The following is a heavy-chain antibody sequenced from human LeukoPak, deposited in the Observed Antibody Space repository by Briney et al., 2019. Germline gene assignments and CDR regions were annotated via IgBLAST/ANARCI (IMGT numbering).Heavy chain of an antibody. V-gene: IGHV1-69*01. CDR3: ARDRPPSGYYSGMDV. J-gene: IGHJ6*04. CDR1: GGTFSSYA. D-gene: IGHD3-10*01. Sequence: GASVKVSCKASGGTFSSYAISWVGQAPGQGVEWMGGIIPIFGTANYAQKFQGRVTITARESTSTAYMELSSLRSEDTAVYYCARDRPPSGYYSGMDVWGKGTTVTVS. CDR2: IIPIFGTA.